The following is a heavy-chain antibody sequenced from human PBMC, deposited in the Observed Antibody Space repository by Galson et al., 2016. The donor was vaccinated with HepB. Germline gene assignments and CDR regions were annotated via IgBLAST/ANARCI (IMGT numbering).Heavy chain of an antibody. CDR1: GYSFGSYW. CDR2: IYPGDFDI. CDR3: ARSLTGSYDFWCAIYNYYAMDV. V-gene: IGHV5-51*01. J-gene: IGHJ6*02. D-gene: IGHD3-3*01. Sequence: QSGAEVKKPGESLKISCRGSGYSFGSYWIGWVRQMPGKGLEWMGIIYPGDFDIRYSPSFQGQVTISVDKSISTAYLQWSSLTASDTAMYYFARSLTGSYDFWCAIYNYYAMDVWGQGTTVIVS.